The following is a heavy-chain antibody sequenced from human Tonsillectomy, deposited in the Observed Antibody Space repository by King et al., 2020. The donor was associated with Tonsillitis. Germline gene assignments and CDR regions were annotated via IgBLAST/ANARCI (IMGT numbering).Heavy chain of an antibody. CDR1: GFTFSRYW. D-gene: IGHD1-26*01. CDR2: IRSDGIGA. J-gene: IGHJ6*02. CDR3: ASPIVGDPSGMDV. Sequence: VQLVESGGGLIQPGGSLRLSCVASGFTFSRYWMHWVRQAPGKGLVWVSRIRSDGIGANYADFVKGRFTISRDNAKNTLYLQMNSLSAEDTAVYYCASPIVGDPSGMDVWGQGTTVTVSS. V-gene: IGHV3-74*02.